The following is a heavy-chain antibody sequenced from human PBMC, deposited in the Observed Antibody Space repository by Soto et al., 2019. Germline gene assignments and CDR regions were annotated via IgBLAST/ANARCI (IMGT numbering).Heavy chain of an antibody. D-gene: IGHD3-10*01. V-gene: IGHV1-69*19. Sequence: QVQLVQSGAEMKKPGSSVKVSCQSSGGTFNTYAMNWVRQAPGQGPEWMGDISPMFGAANYAPKFQGRVTITPDESTGTSYMQLSSLTSEDPALYFCAREVQVHTPAFVYWGQGTLVTVSS. J-gene: IGHJ4*02. CDR1: GGTFNTYA. CDR3: AREVQVHTPAFVY. CDR2: ISPMFGAA.